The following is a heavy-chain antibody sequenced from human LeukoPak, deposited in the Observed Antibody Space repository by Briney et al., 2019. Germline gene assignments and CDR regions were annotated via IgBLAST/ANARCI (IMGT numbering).Heavy chain of an antibody. Sequence: GGSLRLSCAASGFTFSSYGMHWVRQAPGKGLERVAVISYDGSNKYYADSVKGRFTISRDNSKNTLYLQMNSLRAEDTAVYCCAKDWTAVLWFGEPKGFDYWGQGTLVTVSS. CDR1: GFTFSSYG. CDR2: ISYDGSNK. CDR3: AKDWTAVLWFGEPKGFDY. J-gene: IGHJ4*02. V-gene: IGHV3-30*18. D-gene: IGHD3-10*01.